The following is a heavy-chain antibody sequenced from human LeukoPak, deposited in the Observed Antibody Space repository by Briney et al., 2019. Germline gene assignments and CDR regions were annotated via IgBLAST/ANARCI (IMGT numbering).Heavy chain of an antibody. J-gene: IGHJ4*02. CDR3: ARRRGTLRYFDWLSETTNYFDY. CDR1: GFTFSSYG. D-gene: IGHD3-9*01. CDR2: IRYDGSNK. Sequence: PGGSLRLSCAASGFTFSSYGMHWVRQAPGKGLEWVAFIRYDGSNKYYADSVKGRFTISRDNAKNTLYLQMNSLRAEDTAVYYCARRRGTLRYFDWLSETTNYFDYWGQGTLVTVSS. V-gene: IGHV3-30*02.